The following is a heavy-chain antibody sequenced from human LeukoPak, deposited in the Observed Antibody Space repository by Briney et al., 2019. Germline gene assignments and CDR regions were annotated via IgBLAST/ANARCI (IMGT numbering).Heavy chain of an antibody. D-gene: IGHD2-2*01. CDR2: IYYTGSA. J-gene: IGHJ6*03. V-gene: IGHV4-39*01. CDR3: ASKWVDQYMDV. Sequence: PSDTLSLTCIISGGSISSSTYYWGWLRQPPGTGLQWIGSIYYTGSAYYNPSLKSRVTLSVDTSKNQFSLKLSSVTAADTAVYYCASKWVDQYMDVWGKGTTVTISS. CDR1: GGSISSSTYY.